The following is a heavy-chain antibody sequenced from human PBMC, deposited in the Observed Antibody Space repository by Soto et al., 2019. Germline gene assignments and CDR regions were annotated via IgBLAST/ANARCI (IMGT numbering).Heavy chain of an antibody. Sequence: QVQLVQSGAEVKKPGASVKVSCKASGYTFSNYGICWLRQAPGQGLEWLAWISAYNGDTKSAQKLQGRVTVTTDVSTSTAYMELRSLRSDDTAVYYCARDRETTTTRRAFDIWGQGTMVTVSS. J-gene: IGHJ3*02. D-gene: IGHD1-26*01. CDR1: GYTFSNYG. CDR2: ISAYNGDT. CDR3: ARDRETTTTRRAFDI. V-gene: IGHV1-18*01.